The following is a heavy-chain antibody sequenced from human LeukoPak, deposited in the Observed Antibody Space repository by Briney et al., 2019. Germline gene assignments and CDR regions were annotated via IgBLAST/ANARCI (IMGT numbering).Heavy chain of an antibody. CDR3: AKSWSGYYHYYIDV. J-gene: IGHJ6*03. Sequence: GGSLRLSCAASGFSFRTYAMNWVRQAPGKGLEWVASIGNDGTNRNHVDSVKGRFTISRDNSKNTVFLQLDSLRPEDTAIYYCAKSWSGYYHYYIDVWGTGTTVTVSS. CDR1: GFSFRTYA. V-gene: IGHV3-30*02. D-gene: IGHD3-3*01. CDR2: IGNDGTNR.